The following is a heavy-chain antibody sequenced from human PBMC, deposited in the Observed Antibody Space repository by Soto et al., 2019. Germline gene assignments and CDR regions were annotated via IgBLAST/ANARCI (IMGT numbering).Heavy chain of an antibody. CDR2: INSNNSTI. CDR3: AKDEFSGYDYVAYFVY. D-gene: IGHD5-12*01. Sequence: TLRCDERQGGRQCLAQGLPCHSKINSNNSTIYDGDSLNCRFTISRDNAKNSLYLQMNSLRAEDTAVYYCAKDEFSGYDYVAYFVYWGRGTLVSGSS. J-gene: IGHJ4*02. V-gene: IGHV3-48*01. CDR1: TLRCDE.